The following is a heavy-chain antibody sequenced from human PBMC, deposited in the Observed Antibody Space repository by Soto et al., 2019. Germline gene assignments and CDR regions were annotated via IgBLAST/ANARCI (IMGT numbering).Heavy chain of an antibody. CDR1: GFDFNSYS. D-gene: IGHD1-26*01. V-gene: IGHV3-48*01. Sequence: EVQLVESGGGLVQPGGSLRLSCVACGFDFNSYSMNWVRQAPGKGLEWISYINSGSTSVFYADSVKGRFTISRDNAKNSLYLQMNSLRAEDTAVYYCTSSASPDAYWGQGTLVTVSS. CDR3: TSSASPDAY. CDR2: INSGSTSV. J-gene: IGHJ4*02.